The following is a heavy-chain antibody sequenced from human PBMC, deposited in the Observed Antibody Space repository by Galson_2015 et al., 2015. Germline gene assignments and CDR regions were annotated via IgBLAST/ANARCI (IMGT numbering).Heavy chain of an antibody. J-gene: IGHJ4*02. D-gene: IGHD1-1*01. Sequence: SVKVSCKASGYRFTDYGVHWVRQAPGQRLEWMGWTHGGGGDTVYSPNFQGRVTITRDTSARTASMELRSLTYEDMAVYYCAREAPGSRLWDYWGQGALVTVSS. CDR2: THGGGGDT. CDR1: GYRFTDYG. CDR3: AREAPGSRLWDY. V-gene: IGHV1-3*01.